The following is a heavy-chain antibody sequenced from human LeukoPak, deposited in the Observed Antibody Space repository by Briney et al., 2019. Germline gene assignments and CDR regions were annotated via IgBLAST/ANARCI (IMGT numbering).Heavy chain of an antibody. CDR2: ISTSGTTI. Sequence: GGSLRLSCAASGFTFSDFYMGWIRQAPGKGLEWVSYISTSGTTIYYADSVKGRFTISRDNAKNSLYLQMNSLRAEDTAVYYCAKGGSRLFSHIWGQGTMVTVSS. V-gene: IGHV3-11*04. J-gene: IGHJ3*02. CDR1: GFTFSDFY. CDR3: AKGGSRLFSHI. D-gene: IGHD3-3*01.